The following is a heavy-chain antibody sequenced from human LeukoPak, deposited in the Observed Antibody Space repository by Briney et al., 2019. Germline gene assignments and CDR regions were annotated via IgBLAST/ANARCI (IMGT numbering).Heavy chain of an antibody. Sequence: GASVKVSCKASGYTFTCYYMHWVRQAPGQGLEWMGWINPNSGGTNYAQKFQGRVTMTRDTSISTAYMELSRLRSDDTAVYYCARDYGSSWYVDAFDIWGQGTMVTVSS. J-gene: IGHJ3*02. CDR2: INPNSGGT. V-gene: IGHV1-2*02. D-gene: IGHD6-13*01. CDR3: ARDYGSSWYVDAFDI. CDR1: GYTFTCYY.